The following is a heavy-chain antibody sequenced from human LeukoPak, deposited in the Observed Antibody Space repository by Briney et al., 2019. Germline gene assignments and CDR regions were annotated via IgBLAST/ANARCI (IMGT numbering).Heavy chain of an antibody. CDR1: GFTFRTYA. V-gene: IGHV3-30-3*01. CDR2: ISYDGSNK. D-gene: IGHD3-9*01. J-gene: IGHJ6*02. Sequence: GSSLRLSWAATGFTFRTYAVHWVLQAPGKGLEWVAVISYDGSNKYYADSVKGRFTISRDNSKNTLYLQMNSLRPEDTAVYYCARDLLHDILTGYPLGGMDVWGQGTTVTVSS. CDR3: ARDLLHDILTGYPLGGMDV.